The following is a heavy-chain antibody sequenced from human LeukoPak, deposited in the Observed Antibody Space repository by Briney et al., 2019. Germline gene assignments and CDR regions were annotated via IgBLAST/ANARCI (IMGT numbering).Heavy chain of an antibody. Sequence: SETLSLTCTVSGGSISSYYWSWIRQPPGKGLEWIGYIYYSGSTNYNPSLKSRVTISVDTSKNQFSLKLSSVTAADTAVYYCARDGATVTTLRGAFDIWGQGTMVTVPS. CDR1: GGSISSYY. CDR3: ARDGATVTTLRGAFDI. CDR2: IYYSGST. V-gene: IGHV4-59*01. D-gene: IGHD4-17*01. J-gene: IGHJ3*02.